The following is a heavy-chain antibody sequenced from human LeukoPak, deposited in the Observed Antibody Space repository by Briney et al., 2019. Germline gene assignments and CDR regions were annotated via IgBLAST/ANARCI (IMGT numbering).Heavy chain of an antibody. Sequence: GGSLRLSCAASGFTFSDYYMSWIRQAPGKGLEWVSYISSSGSTIYYADSVKGRFNISRDNAKNSLYLQMNSLRAEDTAVYYCARGAAQWLVPYYFDYWGQGTLVTVSS. D-gene: IGHD6-19*01. CDR2: ISSSGSTI. CDR3: ARGAAQWLVPYYFDY. J-gene: IGHJ4*02. CDR1: GFTFSDYY. V-gene: IGHV3-11*01.